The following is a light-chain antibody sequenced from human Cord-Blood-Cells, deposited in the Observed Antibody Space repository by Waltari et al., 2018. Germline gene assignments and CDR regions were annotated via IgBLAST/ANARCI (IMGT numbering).Light chain of an antibody. CDR2: DVS. J-gene: IGLJ2*01. CDR3: SSYTSSSTLVV. Sequence: QSALTQPASVSGSPGQSITISCTGTSSDVGGYNYVSWYQQHPGKASKLMIYDVSNRPSGFSNSFSGAKSGNTASLASSGLQAEDEADYYCSSYTSSSTLVVFGGGTTLTVL. V-gene: IGLV2-14*01. CDR1: SSDVGGYNY.